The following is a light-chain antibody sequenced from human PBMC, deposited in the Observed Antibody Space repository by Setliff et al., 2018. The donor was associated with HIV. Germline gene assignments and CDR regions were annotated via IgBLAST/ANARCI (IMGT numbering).Light chain of an antibody. CDR3: QSYDSSLSGFV. J-gene: IGLJ1*01. CDR1: SSNIGAGFV. Sequence: QSALAQPPSVSEAPGQRVPISCTGSSSNIGAGFVVHWYQHLPGTAPKLLMYGNNNRPSGVPDRFSDSKSGASASLAITGLQAEDEADYYCQSYDSSLSGFVFGTGTKGTV. V-gene: IGLV1-40*03. CDR2: GNN.